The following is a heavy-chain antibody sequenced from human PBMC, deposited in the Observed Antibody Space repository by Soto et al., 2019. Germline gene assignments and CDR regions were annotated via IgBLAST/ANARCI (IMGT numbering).Heavy chain of an antibody. CDR1: GGSISSSSYY. CDR3: AKDITMLRGVNIRANAFDI. Sequence: QLQLQESGPGLVKPSETLSLTCTVSGGSISSSSYYWGWIRQPPGKGLEWIGSIYSSGNTYYNPSLKSRVTMSVDTSKNQFSLKLSSVTAADTAVYYCAKDITMLRGVNIRANAFDIWGQGTMVTVSS. CDR2: IYSSGNT. J-gene: IGHJ3*02. D-gene: IGHD3-10*01. V-gene: IGHV4-39*01.